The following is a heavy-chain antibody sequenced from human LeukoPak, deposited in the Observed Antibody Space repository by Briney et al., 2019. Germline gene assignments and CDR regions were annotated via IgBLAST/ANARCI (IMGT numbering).Heavy chain of an antibody. CDR2: IYYSGSN. CDR1: GGSISSYY. D-gene: IGHD3-3*01. CDR3: ARLVFGADYFDY. V-gene: IGHV4-59*08. Sequence: SETLSLTCTVSGGSISSYYWSWIRQPPGKGLEWIGYIYYSGSNNYNPSLKSRVTISVDTSKNQFSLKLSSVTAADTAVYFCARLVFGADYFDYWGQGTLVTVSS. J-gene: IGHJ4*02.